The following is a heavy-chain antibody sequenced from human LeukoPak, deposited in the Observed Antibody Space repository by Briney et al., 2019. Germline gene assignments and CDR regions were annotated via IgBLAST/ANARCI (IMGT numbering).Heavy chain of an antibody. CDR2: IYYSGST. CDR3: ARDVGGTGGY. V-gene: IGHV4-39*07. CDR1: GGSISSSGYY. D-gene: IGHD3-16*01. J-gene: IGHJ4*02. Sequence: SETLSLTCTVSGGSISSSGYYWGWIRQPPGKGLEWIGSIYYSGSTYYNPSLKSRVTISVDTSKNQFSLKLSSVTAADTAVYYCARDVGGTGGYWGQGTLVTVSS.